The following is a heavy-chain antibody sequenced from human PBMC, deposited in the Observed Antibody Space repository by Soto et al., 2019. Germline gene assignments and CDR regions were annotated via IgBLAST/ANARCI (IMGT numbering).Heavy chain of an antibody. CDR3: AIDEDSNDLFDN. V-gene: IGHV3-7*05. J-gene: IGHJ4*02. Sequence: EVQLVESGGGLVQPGGSLRLSCAASGFTFSSYWMSWVRQAPGKGLEWVANIKQDGSEKYYVDSVKGRFTMSRDNAKNPQYLQMNSLRAEDTAVYYCAIDEDSNDLFDNWGQGTLVTVSS. CDR2: IKQDGSEK. CDR1: GFTFSSYW. D-gene: IGHD4-4*01.